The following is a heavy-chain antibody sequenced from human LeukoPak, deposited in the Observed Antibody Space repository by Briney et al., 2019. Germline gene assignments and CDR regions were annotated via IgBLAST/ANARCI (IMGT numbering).Heavy chain of an antibody. CDR1: GGSISNYY. D-gene: IGHD6-6*01. Sequence: SETLSLTCTVSGGSISNYYWSWIRQPPGKGLEWIGYIYSSGSTNYNPSLKSRVTISVDTSKNQFSLKLSSVTAADTAVYYCARHSNIEVRSFDCWGQGTVVSVSS. CDR3: ARHSNIEVRSFDC. V-gene: IGHV4-59*08. J-gene: IGHJ4*02. CDR2: IYSSGST.